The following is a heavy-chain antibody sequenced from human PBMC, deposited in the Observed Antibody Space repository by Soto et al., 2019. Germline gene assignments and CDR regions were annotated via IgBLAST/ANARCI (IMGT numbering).Heavy chain of an antibody. Sequence: GGSLRLSCAASGFTFSSYAMGWVRQAPGKGLEWVSAISGSGGSTYYADSVKGRFTVSRDNSKNTLYLQMNSLRAEDTAVYYCAKDRVYYYDSSGYYYDPWGQGTLVTVSS. V-gene: IGHV3-23*01. CDR1: GFTFSSYA. J-gene: IGHJ5*02. CDR3: AKDRVYYYDSSGYYYDP. D-gene: IGHD3-22*01. CDR2: ISGSGGST.